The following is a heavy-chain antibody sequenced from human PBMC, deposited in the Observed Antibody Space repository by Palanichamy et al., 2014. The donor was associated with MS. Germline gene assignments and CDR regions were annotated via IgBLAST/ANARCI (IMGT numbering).Heavy chain of an antibody. CDR3: ARDNFAYDSSGALGY. J-gene: IGHJ4*02. V-gene: IGHV3-33*01. Sequence: QVQLVESGGGVVQPGRSLRLSCAASGFTFSSYGMHWVRQAPGKGLEWVAVIWYDGSNKYYADSVKGRFTISRDNSKNTLYLQMNSLRAEDTAVYYCARDNFAYDSSGALGYWGQGTLVTVSS. CDR2: IWYDGSNK. CDR1: GFTFSSYG. D-gene: IGHD3-22*01.